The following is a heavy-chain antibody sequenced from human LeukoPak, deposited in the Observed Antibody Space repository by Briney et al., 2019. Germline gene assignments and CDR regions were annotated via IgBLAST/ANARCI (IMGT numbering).Heavy chain of an antibody. J-gene: IGHJ1*01. V-gene: IGHV4-31*03. Sequence: SHTLSLTCTVSGGSINSGGYYWSWIRQPPGRGLESIGYIYYGRRTYYNPSLKSRVTISVATSKNQFSLKLSSATAADTAVYYCVSGNSAEYFQHWGQGTLVTVSS. CDR2: IYYGRRT. D-gene: IGHD4-23*01. CDR1: GGSINSGGYY. CDR3: VSGNSAEYFQH.